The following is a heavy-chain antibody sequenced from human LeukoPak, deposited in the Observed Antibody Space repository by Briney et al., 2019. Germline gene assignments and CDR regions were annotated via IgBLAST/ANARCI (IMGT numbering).Heavy chain of an antibody. D-gene: IGHD3-3*01. CDR3: ARIFGHGRDYYYYYMDV. CDR2: IYHGGST. Sequence: SETLSLTCTVSGGSISSISYYWGWIRQPPGQGLEWIGEIYHGGSTNYNPSLKSRVIISVDKSKNQFSLKLSSVTAADTAVYYCARIFGHGRDYYYYYMDVWGKGTTVTVSS. V-gene: IGHV4-39*07. CDR1: GGSISSISYY. J-gene: IGHJ6*03.